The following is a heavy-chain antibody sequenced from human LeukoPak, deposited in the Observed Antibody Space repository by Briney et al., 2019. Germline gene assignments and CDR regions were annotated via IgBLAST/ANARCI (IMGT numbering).Heavy chain of an antibody. J-gene: IGHJ3*02. D-gene: IGHD3-22*01. V-gene: IGHV4-39*07. CDR3: AREDYPSGLPI. Sequence: MPSETLSLTCTVSGGSIGSSSYCWGWIRQPPGKGLEWIESIYFRGSTYYNPSLKSRVTISVDRSKNQFSLKLSSVTAADTAVYYCAREDYPSGLPIWGQGTMVTVSS. CDR1: GGSIGSSSYC. CDR2: IYFRGST.